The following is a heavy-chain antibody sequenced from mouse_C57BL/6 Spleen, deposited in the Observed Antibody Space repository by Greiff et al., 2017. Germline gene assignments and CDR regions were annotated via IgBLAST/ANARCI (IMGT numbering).Heavy chain of an antibody. CDR2: INPSTGGT. D-gene: IGHD2-10*01. CDR3: ARPYYASGGFAY. V-gene: IGHV1-42*01. Sequence: EVKVVESGPELVKPGASVKISCKASGYSFTGYYMNWVKQSPEKSLEWIGEINPSTGGTTYNQKFKAKATLTVDKSSSTAYMQLKSLTSEDSAVYYCARPYYASGGFAYWGQGTLVTVSA. J-gene: IGHJ3*01. CDR1: GYSFTGYY.